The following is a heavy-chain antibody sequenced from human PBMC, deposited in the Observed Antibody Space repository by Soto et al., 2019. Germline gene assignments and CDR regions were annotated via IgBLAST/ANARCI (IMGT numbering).Heavy chain of an antibody. Sequence: GGSLRLSCAASGFTFSSYAMHWVRQAPGKGLEWVAVISYDGSNKYYADSVKGRFTISRDNSKNTLYLQMNSLRAEETAVYYCASQVRGVIIYPFDYWGQGPLVTVSS. CDR3: ASQVRGVIIYPFDY. D-gene: IGHD3-10*01. V-gene: IGHV3-30-3*01. CDR2: ISYDGSNK. J-gene: IGHJ4*02. CDR1: GFTFSSYA.